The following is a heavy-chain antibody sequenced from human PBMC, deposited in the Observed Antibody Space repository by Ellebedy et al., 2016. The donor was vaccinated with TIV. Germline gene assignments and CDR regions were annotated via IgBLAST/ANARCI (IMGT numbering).Heavy chain of an antibody. CDR3: ATREWVDPMDV. Sequence: ASVKVSXXASGHTFTDYGIHWVRQAPGQGLEWMGWINTGNGKTKYSQTFQGRVTITTDTSASTAYMELSSLRSEDTAVYYCATREWVDPMDVWGQGTMVTVSS. V-gene: IGHV1-3*04. J-gene: IGHJ6*02. CDR2: INTGNGKT. D-gene: IGHD3-3*01. CDR1: GHTFTDYG.